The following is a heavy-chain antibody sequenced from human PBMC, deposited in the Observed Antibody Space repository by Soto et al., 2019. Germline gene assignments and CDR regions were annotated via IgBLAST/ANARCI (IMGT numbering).Heavy chain of an antibody. CDR3: ARGEAHDYSLFDP. D-gene: IGHD4-4*01. CDR2: IYYSGST. Sequence: SETLSLTCTVSGGSISSGGYYWSWIRQHPGKGLEWIGYIYYSGSTYYNPSLKSRITISVDTSKNQFYLKLSSVTAADTAVYYCARGEAHDYSLFDPWGQGTLVTVSS. V-gene: IGHV4-31*03. CDR1: GGSISSGGYY. J-gene: IGHJ5*02.